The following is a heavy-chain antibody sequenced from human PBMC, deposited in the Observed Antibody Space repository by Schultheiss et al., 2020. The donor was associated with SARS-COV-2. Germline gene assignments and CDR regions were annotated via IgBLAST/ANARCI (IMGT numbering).Heavy chain of an antibody. Sequence: GGSLRLSCAASGFTFSSYAMHWVRQATGKGLEWVSAIGTAGDTYYPGSVKGRFTISRENAKNSLYLQMNSLRAGDTAVYYCARAGYYGSGNLYGMDVWGQGTTVTVSS. CDR3: ARAGYYGSGNLYGMDV. CDR2: IGTAGDT. CDR1: GFTFSSYA. V-gene: IGHV3-13*01. D-gene: IGHD3-10*01. J-gene: IGHJ6*02.